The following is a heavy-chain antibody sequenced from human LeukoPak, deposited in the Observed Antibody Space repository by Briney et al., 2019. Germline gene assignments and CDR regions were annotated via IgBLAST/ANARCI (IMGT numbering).Heavy chain of an antibody. CDR1: GFTFSDYV. CDR2: ISIDGNNK. CDR3: AKDVTTGTLALDY. V-gene: IGHV3-30*18. J-gene: IGHJ4*02. Sequence: SGGSLRLSCAASGFTFSDYVMHWVRQAPGKGLEWVAVISIDGNNKYYGDSVKGRFTISRDNSKNTLYLQINSLRPEDTAVYYCAKDVTTGTLALDYWGQGTLVTVSS. D-gene: IGHD1-1*01.